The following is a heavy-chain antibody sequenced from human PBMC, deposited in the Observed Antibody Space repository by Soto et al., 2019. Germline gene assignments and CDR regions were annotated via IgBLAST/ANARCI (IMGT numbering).Heavy chain of an antibody. Sequence: QVQLVQSGAEVKKPGSSVKVSCKASGGTFSSYTISWVRQAPGQGLEWMGRIIPILGIANYAQKFQGRVTITADKSTSTAYMELSSLRSEDTAVYYCARLDASKPTDTIFGVADWDYWGQGTLVTVSS. D-gene: IGHD3-3*01. CDR1: GGTFSSYT. CDR3: ARLDASKPTDTIFGVADWDY. V-gene: IGHV1-69*02. CDR2: IIPILGIA. J-gene: IGHJ4*02.